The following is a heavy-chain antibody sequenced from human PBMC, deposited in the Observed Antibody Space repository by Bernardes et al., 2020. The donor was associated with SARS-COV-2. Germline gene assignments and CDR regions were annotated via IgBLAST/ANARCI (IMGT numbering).Heavy chain of an antibody. V-gene: IGHV3-23*01. D-gene: IGHD2-2*01. Sequence: GGSLRLSCRTSGIPFNNYAMTWVRQAPGKGLEWVSTIGGGSEDYYYAGAVKGRFTVARDDSRSSLYLQMNSLRVEDTAIYYCAKDQTSFNRRYDALDVWGQGTMVTVSS. CDR2: IGGGSEDY. CDR1: GIPFNNYA. J-gene: IGHJ3*01. CDR3: AKDQTSFNRRYDALDV.